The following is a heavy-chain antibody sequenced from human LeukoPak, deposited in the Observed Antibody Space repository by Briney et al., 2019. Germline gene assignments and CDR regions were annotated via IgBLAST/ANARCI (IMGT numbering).Heavy chain of an antibody. CDR1: GGSISSYY. V-gene: IGHV4-59*08. CDR2: IYYSGST. CDR3: ARWTYYYDTSDSGI. Sequence: SETLSLTCTVSGGSISSYYWNWIRQPPGKGLEWIGYIYYSGSTKYNPYLKSRVTMSIDTSKNQYSLNLTSVTAADTAVYYCARWTYYYDTSDSGIWGQGTMVTVSS. J-gene: IGHJ3*02. D-gene: IGHD3-22*01.